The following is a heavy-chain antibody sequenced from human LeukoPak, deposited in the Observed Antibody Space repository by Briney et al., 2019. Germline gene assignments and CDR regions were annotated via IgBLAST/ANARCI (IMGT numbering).Heavy chain of an antibody. CDR2: IIPIFGTA. CDR1: GGTFSSYA. J-gene: IGHJ4*02. D-gene: IGHD3-9*01. Sequence: SVKVSCKASGGTFSSYAISWVRQAPGQGLEWMGGIIPIFGTANYAQKYQGRVTITADESTSTAYMELSSLRSEDTAVYYCARSHYDILTGYYTGNFDYWGQGTLVTVSS. V-gene: IGHV1-69*13. CDR3: ARSHYDILTGYYTGNFDY.